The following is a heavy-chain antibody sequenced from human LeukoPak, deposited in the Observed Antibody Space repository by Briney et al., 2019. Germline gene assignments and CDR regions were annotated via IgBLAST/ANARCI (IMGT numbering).Heavy chain of an antibody. CDR1: GFTFNSYT. Sequence: PGGSLRLSCAASGFTFNSYTMNWVRQAPGKGLEWVSSISTSSNYIYYADSPRGRFTISRDNAKNSLYLQMNGLRAEDTAVYYCARVSAHAGIAVAASDYWGQGTLVTVSS. CDR2: ISTSSNYI. D-gene: IGHD6-19*01. V-gene: IGHV3-21*01. CDR3: ARVSAHAGIAVAASDY. J-gene: IGHJ4*02.